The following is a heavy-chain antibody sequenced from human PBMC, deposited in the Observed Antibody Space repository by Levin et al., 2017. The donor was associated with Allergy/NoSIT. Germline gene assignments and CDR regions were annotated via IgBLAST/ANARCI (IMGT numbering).Heavy chain of an antibody. CDR1: GGSISSYY. Sequence: SETLSLTCTVSGGSISSYYWSWIRQPPGKGLEWIGYIYYSGSTNYNPSLKSRVTISVDTSKNQFSLKLSSVTAADTAVYYCARAQITYYDILTGYPPYYFDYWGQGTLVTVSS. CDR2: IYYSGST. D-gene: IGHD3-9*01. CDR3: ARAQITYYDILTGYPPYYFDY. V-gene: IGHV4-59*01. J-gene: IGHJ4*02.